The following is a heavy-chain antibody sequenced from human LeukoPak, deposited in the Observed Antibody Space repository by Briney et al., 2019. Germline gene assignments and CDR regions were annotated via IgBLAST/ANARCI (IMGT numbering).Heavy chain of an antibody. CDR3: ANAAIDSVDH. CDR1: GDSISSSFYY. D-gene: IGHD2-15*01. V-gene: IGHV4-39*01. J-gene: IGHJ4*02. Sequence: PSETLSLSCSVSGDSISSSFYYWGWIRQPPGKGLEWIGSMYGSGSTHYNPSLKSRITISVDTSKNQFSLKLTSVTAADTAVYYCANAAIDSVDHWGQGPVHCVSS. CDR2: MYGSGST.